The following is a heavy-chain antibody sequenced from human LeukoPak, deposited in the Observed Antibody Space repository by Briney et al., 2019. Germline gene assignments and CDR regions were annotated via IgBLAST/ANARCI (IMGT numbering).Heavy chain of an antibody. J-gene: IGHJ4*02. D-gene: IGHD3-3*01. CDR1: GGTFSSYA. V-gene: IGHV1-69*06. CDR2: IIPIFGTS. CDR3: ARDRYYDFWSGSHYFDY. Sequence: ASVKVSCKASGGTFSSYAVSWVRQAPGQGLEWMGGIIPIFGTSNYAQKFQDRVTITADKSTSTTYMELSSLRSEDTAVYYCARDRYYDFWSGSHYFDYWGQGTLVTVSS.